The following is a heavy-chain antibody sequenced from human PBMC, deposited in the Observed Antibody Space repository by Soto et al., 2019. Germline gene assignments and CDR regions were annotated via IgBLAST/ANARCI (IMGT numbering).Heavy chain of an antibody. CDR2: ISYDGSNK. Sequence: GGSLRLSCAASGFTFSSYGMHWVRQAPGKGLEWVAVISYDGSNKYYADSVKGRFTISRDNSKNTLYLQMNSLRAEDTAVYYCAKDLSEILYYYYGMDVWGQGTTVTAP. V-gene: IGHV3-30*18. D-gene: IGHD3-3*02. CDR3: AKDLSEILYYYYGMDV. CDR1: GFTFSSYG. J-gene: IGHJ6*02.